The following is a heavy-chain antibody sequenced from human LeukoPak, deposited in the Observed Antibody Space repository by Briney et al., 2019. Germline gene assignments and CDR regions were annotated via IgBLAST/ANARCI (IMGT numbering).Heavy chain of an antibody. V-gene: IGHV3-7*01. CDR2: IKQDGSEK. Sequence: GGSLRLSCAASEFTFISYWMSWVRQAPGKGMEWVANIKQDGSEKYYVDSVKGRFTISRDNAKNSLYLQMNSLRAEDTAVYYCARGLGPGEYYYYYIDVWGKGTTVTVSS. CDR1: EFTFISYW. CDR3: ARGLGPGEYYYYYIDV. J-gene: IGHJ6*03.